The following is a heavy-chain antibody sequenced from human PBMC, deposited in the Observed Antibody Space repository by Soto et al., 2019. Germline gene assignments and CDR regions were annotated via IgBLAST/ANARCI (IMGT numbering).Heavy chain of an antibody. CDR3: ARARSTRESFAI. Sequence: PSETLSLTCAISGGSIGSGGYSWSWIRQPPGKGLEWIGYIYHSGSTYYNPSLKSRVTISVDRSKNQFSLKLSSVTAADTAVYCCARARSTRESFAIWGQSPLVTV. CDR1: GGSIGSGGYS. J-gene: IGHJ4*01. D-gene: IGHD4-17*01. V-gene: IGHV4-30-2*01. CDR2: IYHSGST.